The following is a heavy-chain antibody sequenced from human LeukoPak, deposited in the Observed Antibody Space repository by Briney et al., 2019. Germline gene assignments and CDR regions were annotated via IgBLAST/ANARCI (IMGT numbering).Heavy chain of an antibody. CDR3: ARRGYDYGSPFDY. CDR1: GFSFSNYA. Sequence: GGSLRLSCAASGFSFSNYAMSWVRQAPGKGLEWVSLIYSGGSTYYADSVEGRFTISRDYSKNTLYLQMNSLRAEDTAVYYCARRGYDYGSPFDYWGQGTLVTVSS. V-gene: IGHV3-23*03. J-gene: IGHJ4*02. D-gene: IGHD5-18*01. CDR2: IYSGGST.